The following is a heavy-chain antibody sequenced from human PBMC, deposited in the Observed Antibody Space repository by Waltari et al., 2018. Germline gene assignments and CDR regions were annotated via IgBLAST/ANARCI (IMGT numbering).Heavy chain of an antibody. CDR1: GYTFTTNH. J-gene: IGHJ4*01. CDR3: SRDRGDSWTSHY. CDR2: FNPSGDGT. D-gene: IGHD6-13*01. V-gene: IGHV1-46*01. Sequence: QVQLVQSGAEVKKPGASVKLSCKASGYTFTTNHIHWVRQAAGQGLEWMGIFNPSGDGTTYAQKFQGRVTQTTHTFTNTVYMELSSTRTPPTAVYYCSRDRGDSWTSHYWGHGTLVTVSS.